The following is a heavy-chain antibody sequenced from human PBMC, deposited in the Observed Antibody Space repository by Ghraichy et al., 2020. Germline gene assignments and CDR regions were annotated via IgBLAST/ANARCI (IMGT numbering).Heavy chain of an antibody. V-gene: IGHV4-39*02. CDR3: AREKAQLPYYYYYMDV. J-gene: IGHJ6*03. CDR2: IYYSGST. D-gene: IGHD4-23*01. CDR1: GGSISSSSYY. Sequence: SETLSLTCTVSGGSISSSSYYWGWIRQPPGKGLEWIGSIYYSGSTYYNPSLKSRVTISVDTSKNQFSLKLSSVTAADTAVYYCAREKAQLPYYYYYMDVWGKGTTVTVSS.